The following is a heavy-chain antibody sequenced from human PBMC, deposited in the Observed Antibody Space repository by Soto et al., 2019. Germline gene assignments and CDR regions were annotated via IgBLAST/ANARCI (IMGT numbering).Heavy chain of an antibody. CDR3: ARDKGCSGGSCYAYFDY. V-gene: IGHV3-30-3*01. CDR1: GFTFSSYA. D-gene: IGHD2-15*01. CDR2: ISYDGSNK. J-gene: IGHJ4*02. Sequence: QVQLVESGGGVVQPGRSLRLSCAASGFTFSSYAMHWVRQAPGKGLEWVAVISYDGSNKYYADSVKGRFTISRDNSKKTXYLQMNSLRAEDTAVYYCARDKGCSGGSCYAYFDYWGQGTLVTVSS.